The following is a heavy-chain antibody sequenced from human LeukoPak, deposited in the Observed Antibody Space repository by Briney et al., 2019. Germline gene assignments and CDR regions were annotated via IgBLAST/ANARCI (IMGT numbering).Heavy chain of an antibody. CDR3: ARGRDGYNSAPFDY. CDR2: ISAYNGNT. CDR1: GYTFTSYG. Sequence: ASVKVSCKASGYTFTSYGISWVRQAPGQGLEWMGWISAYNGNTNYAQKFQGRVTITADKSTSTAYMELSSLRSEDTAVYYCARGRDGYNSAPFDYWGQGTLVTVSS. V-gene: IGHV1-18*01. J-gene: IGHJ4*02. D-gene: IGHD5-24*01.